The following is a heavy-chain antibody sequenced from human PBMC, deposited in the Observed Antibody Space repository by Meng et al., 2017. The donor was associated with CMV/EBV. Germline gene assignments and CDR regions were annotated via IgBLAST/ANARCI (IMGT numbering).Heavy chain of an antibody. D-gene: IGHD3-3*01. CDR2: IYTSGST. CDR1: GGSTSSSY. J-gene: IGHJ4*02. V-gene: IGHV4-4*07. Sequence: VSGGSTSSSYWGWIRQPAGKGLGWVGRIYTSGSTNYNPSLKGRVTMSVDTSKNQFSLKLSSVTAADTAVYYCAREVYDFWSGYYPDYWGQGTLVTVSS. CDR3: AREVYDFWSGYYPDY.